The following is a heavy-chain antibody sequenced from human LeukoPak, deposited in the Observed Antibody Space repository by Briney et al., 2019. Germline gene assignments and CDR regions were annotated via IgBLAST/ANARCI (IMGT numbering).Heavy chain of an antibody. Sequence: GGSLRLSCAASGFTFSSYAMTWFRQPPGKGLEWVSTITDSGSTTFYADSVKGRLTISRDNSKSTLYLQMNSLRAEDTAIYYCAKDAYAEYYFDYWGQGTLVTVSS. CDR3: AKDAYAEYYFDY. CDR1: GFTFSSYA. V-gene: IGHV3-23*01. J-gene: IGHJ4*02. CDR2: ITDSGSTT.